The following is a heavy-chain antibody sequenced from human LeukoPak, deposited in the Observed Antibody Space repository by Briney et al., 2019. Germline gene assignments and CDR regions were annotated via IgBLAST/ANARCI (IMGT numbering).Heavy chain of an antibody. D-gene: IGHD2-15*01. CDR2: IWYDGSNK. CDR1: EFTFSSYG. CDR3: AREEAGYCSGGSCYGGAYDY. V-gene: IGHV3-33*01. J-gene: IGHJ4*02. Sequence: GGSLRLSCAASEFTFSSYGMHWVRQAPGKGLEWVAVIWYDGSNKYYADSVKGRFTISRDNSKNTLYLQMNSLRAEDTAVYYCAREEAGYCSGGSCYGGAYDYWGQGTQVTVSS.